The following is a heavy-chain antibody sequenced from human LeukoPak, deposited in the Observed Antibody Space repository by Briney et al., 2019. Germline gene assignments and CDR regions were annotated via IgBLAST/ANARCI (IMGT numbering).Heavy chain of an antibody. J-gene: IGHJ4*02. CDR2: IKSKTDGGTA. D-gene: IGHD3-10*01. Sequence: GGSLRLSCAASGFTFSDAWMSWVRQAPGKGLEWVGRIKSKTDGGTADYAAPVKGRFTISRDDSKNTLYLQMNSLNTEDTAVYYCTTGAVRGVIIYCFDYWGQGTLVTVSS. V-gene: IGHV3-15*01. CDR3: TTGAVRGVIIYCFDY. CDR1: GFTFSDAW.